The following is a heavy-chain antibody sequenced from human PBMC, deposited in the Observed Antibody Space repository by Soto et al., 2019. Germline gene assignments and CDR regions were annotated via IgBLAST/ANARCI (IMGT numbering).Heavy chain of an antibody. CDR2: INPSGGST. CDR3: ARDFPSELGHYYYGMDV. D-gene: IGHD7-27*01. CDR1: GYTFTSYY. Sequence: ASVKVSCKASGYTFTSYYMHWVRQAPGQGLEWMGIINPSGGSTSYAQKFQGRITMTRDTSTSTVYMELSSLRSEDTAVYYCARDFPSELGHYYYGMDVWGQGTTVTVPS. V-gene: IGHV1-46*01. J-gene: IGHJ6*02.